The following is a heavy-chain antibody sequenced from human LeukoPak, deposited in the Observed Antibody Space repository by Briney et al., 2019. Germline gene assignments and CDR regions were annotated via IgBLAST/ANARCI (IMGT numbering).Heavy chain of an antibody. D-gene: IGHD3-3*01. CDR1: GGSISSYY. CDR2: IYYSGST. CDR3: ARMSPSNDDFWSGYYTAEP. V-gene: IGHV4-59*01. Sequence: SETLSLTCTVSGGSISSYYWSWIRQPPGKGLEWIGYIYYSGSTNYNPSLKSRVTISVDTSKNQFSLKLSSVTAADTAVYYCARMSPSNDDFWSGYYTAEPWGQGTMVTVSS. J-gene: IGHJ3*01.